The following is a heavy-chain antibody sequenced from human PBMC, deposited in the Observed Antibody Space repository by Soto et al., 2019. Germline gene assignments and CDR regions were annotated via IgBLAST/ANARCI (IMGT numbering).Heavy chain of an antibody. CDR1: GFNFENYA. D-gene: IGHD2-15*01. Sequence: EVLLVESGGGLVQPDRPLRLSCAASGFNFENYAMHWVRQAPGKGLEWVSGISWNGGQLYYAGSVRGRFTISRDNGNNSLYLEMNSLRHDDTALYFCARDKDTGESSYERYLDVWGRGTTVIVSS. V-gene: IGHV3-9*01. CDR3: ARDKDTGESSYERYLDV. J-gene: IGHJ6*03. CDR2: ISWNGGQL.